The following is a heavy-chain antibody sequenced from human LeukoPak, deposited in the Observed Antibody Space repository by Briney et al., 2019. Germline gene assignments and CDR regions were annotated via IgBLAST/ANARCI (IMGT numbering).Heavy chain of an antibody. Sequence: GGSLRLSCAASGFTFSTYAMSWVRQAPGKGLEWVSAMSGSGGSTYYADSVKGRFTISRDNSKNTLYLQMNSLRAEDTAVYYCAKDAYYYDSSGYLSPSGYWGQGTLVTVSS. V-gene: IGHV3-23*01. D-gene: IGHD3-22*01. J-gene: IGHJ4*02. CDR3: AKDAYYYDSSGYLSPSGY. CDR2: MSGSGGST. CDR1: GFTFSTYA.